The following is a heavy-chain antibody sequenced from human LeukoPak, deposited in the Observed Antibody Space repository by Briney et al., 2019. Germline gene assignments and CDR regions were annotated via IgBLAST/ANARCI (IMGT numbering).Heavy chain of an antibody. J-gene: IGHJ4*02. CDR2: IHYSGNT. Sequence: PSETLSLTCAVSGGSSRSGDYFWSWIRQPPGKGLERIGHIHYSGNTYYNPSLKSRVSISVDTSKNQFSLKLSSVTAADTAVYYCARENNDYGGKKAFDYWGQGTLVTVPS. CDR1: GGSSRSGDYF. D-gene: IGHD4-23*01. CDR3: ARENNDYGGKKAFDY. V-gene: IGHV4-30-4*01.